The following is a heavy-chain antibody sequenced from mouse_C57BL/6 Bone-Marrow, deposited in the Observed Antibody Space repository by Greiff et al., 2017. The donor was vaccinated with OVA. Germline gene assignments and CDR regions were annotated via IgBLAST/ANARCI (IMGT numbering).Heavy chain of an antibody. CDR3: ARFSNWDGGAMDY. D-gene: IGHD4-1*01. CDR1: GYTFTSYT. CDR2: INPSSGYT. Sequence: VKLMESGAELARPGASVKMSCKASGYTFTSYTMHWVKQRPGQGLEWIGYINPSSGYTKYNQKFKDKATLTADKSSSTAYMQLSSLTSEDSAVYYCARFSNWDGGAMDYWGQGTSDTVSS. V-gene: IGHV1-4*01. J-gene: IGHJ4*01.